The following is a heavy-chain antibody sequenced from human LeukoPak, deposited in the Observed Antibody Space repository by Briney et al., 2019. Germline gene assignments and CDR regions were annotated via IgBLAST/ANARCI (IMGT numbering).Heavy chain of an antibody. V-gene: IGHV3-15*01. CDR3: TTDPGRYVRGY. J-gene: IGHJ4*02. Sequence: PGGSLRLSCAAYGVAFPNAWVNWVRQAPGRGLEWVGHIKRTGNGGTIDDAAPVKGTFTISGDESKHNLYLQMNSQETEYTGVYFWTTDPGRYVRGYWGQGTLVTVSS. CDR1: GVAFPNAW. CDR2: IKRTGNGGTI. D-gene: IGHD3-16*01.